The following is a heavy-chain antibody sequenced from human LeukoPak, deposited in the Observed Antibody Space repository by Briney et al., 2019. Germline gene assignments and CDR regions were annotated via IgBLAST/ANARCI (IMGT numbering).Heavy chain of an antibody. CDR1: GGSIISYY. D-gene: IGHD2-2*01. V-gene: IGHV4-4*07. J-gene: IGHJ2*01. Sequence: PSETLSLTCTVSGGSIISYYWSWIRQPAGEGLEWIGRVYSSGTTNYNPSLQSRVTMSVDSSKNQFSLKLNSVTAADTAVYYCAEGRYGTTTSCTYWYFDLWGRGTLVTVSS. CDR2: VYSSGTT. CDR3: AEGRYGTTTSCTYWYFDL.